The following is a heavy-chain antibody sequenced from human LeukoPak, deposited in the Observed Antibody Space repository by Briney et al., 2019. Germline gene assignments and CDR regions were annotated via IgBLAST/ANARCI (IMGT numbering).Heavy chain of an antibody. V-gene: IGHV1-69*04. CDR2: IIPILGTA. D-gene: IGHD3-9*01. CDR1: GGTFSSYA. Sequence: GASVKVSCKASGGTFSSYAISWVRQAPGQGLEWMGRIIPILGTANYAQKFQGRVTITADKSTSTAYMELSSLRSEDTAVYYCARGARNYDILTGYYYYYYMDVWGKGTTVTVSS. J-gene: IGHJ6*03. CDR3: ARGARNYDILTGYYYYYYMDV.